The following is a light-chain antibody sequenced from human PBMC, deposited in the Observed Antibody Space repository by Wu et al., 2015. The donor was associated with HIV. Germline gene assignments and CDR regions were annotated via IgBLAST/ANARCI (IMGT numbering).Light chain of an antibody. CDR1: QSIAYW. Sequence: DIQMTQSPSTLSASVGDRVTITCRASQSIAYWLAWYQQKPGKAPKLLIYKASTLEGGVPSRFSGSGSGTEFTLTISSLQPDDFATYYCQQYNSYSYSLGQGTKLEIK. CDR2: KAS. V-gene: IGKV1-5*03. CDR3: QQYNSYSYS. J-gene: IGKJ2*03.